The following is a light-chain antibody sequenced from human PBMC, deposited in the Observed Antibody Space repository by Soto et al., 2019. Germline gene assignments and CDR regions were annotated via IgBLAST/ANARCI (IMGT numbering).Light chain of an antibody. Sequence: DIQLTQSPSTLSASVGDRVTITCRASQSISPYLNWYQQKPGKAPDLLIHSASILHSGVASRFSGSGSAADFTLTISSLQPEDFATYYCQQSYKVPHTFGQGTKVEIK. CDR1: QSISPY. CDR2: SAS. J-gene: IGKJ2*01. CDR3: QQSYKVPHT. V-gene: IGKV1-39*01.